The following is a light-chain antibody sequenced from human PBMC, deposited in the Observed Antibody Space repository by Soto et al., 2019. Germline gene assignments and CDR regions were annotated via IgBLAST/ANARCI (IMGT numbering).Light chain of an antibody. CDR2: EVS. CDR1: RSDVGGYNY. CDR3: SSYAGTNNWKVF. Sequence: QSALTQPPSASGSLGQSVTISCTGTRSDVGGYNYVSWYQQHPGKAPKLMIYEVSHRPSGVPDRFSGSKSGSTASLTVSGRQAADEADYYCSSYAGTNNWKVFFGGGTKLTVL. J-gene: IGLJ2*01. V-gene: IGLV2-8*01.